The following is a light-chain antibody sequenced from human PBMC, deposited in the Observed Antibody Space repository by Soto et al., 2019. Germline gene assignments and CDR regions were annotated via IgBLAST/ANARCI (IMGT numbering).Light chain of an antibody. J-gene: IGLJ3*02. V-gene: IGLV1-40*01. CDR1: RSNIGAGYD. CDR2: GDT. Sequence: QSVLTQPPSVSGAPGQRVTISCTGNRSNIGAGYDVHWYQQLPGTAPKLLIYGDTNRASGIPDRFSGSKSGTSASLAISGLQADDEADYFCHSYDSTLPSLFGGGTKLTVL. CDR3: HSYDSTLPSL.